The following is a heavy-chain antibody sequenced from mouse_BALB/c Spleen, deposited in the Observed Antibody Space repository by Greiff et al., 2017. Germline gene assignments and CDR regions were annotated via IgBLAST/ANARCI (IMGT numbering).Heavy chain of an antibody. CDR1: GFTFSSYY. J-gene: IGHJ2*01. CDR3: ARQGYGSSYFYYFDY. Sequence: DVMLVESGGGLVKLGGSLKLSCAASGFTFSSYYMSWVRQTPEKRLELVAAINSNGGSTYYPDTVKGRFTISRDNAKNTLYLQMSSLKSEDTALYYCARQGYGSSYFYYFDYWGQGTTLTVSS. V-gene: IGHV5-6-2*01. CDR2: INSNGGST. D-gene: IGHD1-1*01.